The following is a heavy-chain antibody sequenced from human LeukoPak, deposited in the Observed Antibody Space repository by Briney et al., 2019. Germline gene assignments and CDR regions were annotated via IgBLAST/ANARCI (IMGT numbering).Heavy chain of an antibody. CDR2: ISANGGGT. CDR1: GFTFSNYA. D-gene: IGHD6-13*01. V-gene: IGHV3-23*01. Sequence: GGSLRLSCAASGFTFSNYAMSWVRQAPGKGLEWVSAISANGGGTYYADSVKGRFTISRDNSKNTLYLQMNSLRGEDTAVYYCAKGSSPFDYWGQGTLVTVSS. J-gene: IGHJ4*02. CDR3: AKGSSPFDY.